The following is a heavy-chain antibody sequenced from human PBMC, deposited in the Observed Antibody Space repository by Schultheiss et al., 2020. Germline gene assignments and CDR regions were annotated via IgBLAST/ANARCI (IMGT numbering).Heavy chain of an antibody. Sequence: SETLSLTCAVYGGSFSGYYWSWVRQPPGRGLEWIGYIYYSGSTYYNPSLKSRVTISVDTSKNQFSLKLSSVTAADTAVYYCARGPADIVVVTAIQGFDYWGQGTLVTVSS. V-gene: IGHV4-59*12. J-gene: IGHJ4*02. D-gene: IGHD2-21*02. CDR2: IYYSGST. CDR3: ARGPADIVVVTAIQGFDY. CDR1: GGSFSGYY.